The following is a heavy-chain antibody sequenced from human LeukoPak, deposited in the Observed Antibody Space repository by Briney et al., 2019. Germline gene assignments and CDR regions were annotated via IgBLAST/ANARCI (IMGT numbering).Heavy chain of an antibody. D-gene: IGHD3-22*01. V-gene: IGHV1-2*02. CDR1: GYTFTGYY. J-gene: IGHJ5*02. CDR2: INPNSGGT. Sequence: ASVKVSCKASGYTFTGYYMHWVRQAPGQGLEWMGWINPNSGGTNYAQKFQGRVTMTRDTSISTAYMELSRLRSDDTAVYYCARDNYYDSSGYYAGGNWFDPWGQGTLVTVSS. CDR3: ARDNYYDSSGYYAGGNWFDP.